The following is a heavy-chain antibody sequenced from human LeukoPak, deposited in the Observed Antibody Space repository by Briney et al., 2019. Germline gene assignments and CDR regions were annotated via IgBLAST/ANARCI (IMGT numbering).Heavy chain of an antibody. CDR2: INPNSGGT. Sequence: ASVKVSCKASGYTFTGYYMHWVRQAPGQGLEWMGWINPNSGGTNYAQKFQGRVTMTRDTSISTAYMELSRLRSDDTAVYYCARTGNTYYDILTSYHDYWGQGTLVTVSS. V-gene: IGHV1-2*02. CDR3: ARTGNTYYDILTSYHDY. D-gene: IGHD3-9*01. J-gene: IGHJ4*02. CDR1: GYTFTGYY.